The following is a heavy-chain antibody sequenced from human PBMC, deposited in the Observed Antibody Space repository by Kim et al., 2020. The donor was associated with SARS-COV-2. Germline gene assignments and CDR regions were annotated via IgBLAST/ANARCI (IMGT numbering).Heavy chain of an antibody. CDR2: ISSSSSTI. J-gene: IGHJ6*02. Sequence: GGSLRLSCAASGFTFSSYSMNWVRQAPGKGLEWVSYISSSSSTIYYADSVKGRFTISRDNAKNSLYLQMNSLRDEDTAVYYCARAPVSLVVVPAYGMDVWGQGTTVTVSS. CDR3: ARAPVSLVVVPAYGMDV. D-gene: IGHD2-2*01. V-gene: IGHV3-48*02. CDR1: GFTFSSYS.